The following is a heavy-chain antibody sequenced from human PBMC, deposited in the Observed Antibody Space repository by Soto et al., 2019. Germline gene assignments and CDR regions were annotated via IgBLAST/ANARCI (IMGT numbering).Heavy chain of an antibody. Sequence: GGSLRLSCAASGFTFNNYWMSWVRQAPGKGLEWVANIKQDGSEKYYVDSVKGRFTISRDNAKNSVYLQMNSLRAEDTAVYYCARGSAYRGYDNDAFDIWGQGTMVTVSS. CDR2: IKQDGSEK. D-gene: IGHD5-12*01. V-gene: IGHV3-7*01. CDR3: ARGSAYRGYDNDAFDI. J-gene: IGHJ3*02. CDR1: GFTFNNYW.